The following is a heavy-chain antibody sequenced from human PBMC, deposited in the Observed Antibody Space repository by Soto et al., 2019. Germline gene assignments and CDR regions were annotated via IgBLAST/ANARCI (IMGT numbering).Heavy chain of an antibody. D-gene: IGHD6-13*01. CDR2: IYYSGST. Sequence: PSETLSLTCTVSGGSISSGGYYWSWIRQHPGKGLEWIGYIYYSGSTYYNPSLKSRVTISVDTSKNQFSLKLSSVTAADTAVYYCARDKAAAGAVGGMDVWGQGTTVTVSS. V-gene: IGHV4-31*03. CDR3: ARDKAAAGAVGGMDV. CDR1: GGSISSGGYY. J-gene: IGHJ6*02.